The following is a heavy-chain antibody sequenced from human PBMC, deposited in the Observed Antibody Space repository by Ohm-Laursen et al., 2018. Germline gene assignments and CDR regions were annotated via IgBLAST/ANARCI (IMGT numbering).Heavy chain of an antibody. D-gene: IGHD1-26*01. CDR1: GYTFTSYD. Sequence: SVKVSCKASGYTFTSYDINWVRQATGQGLEWMGWMNPNSGNTGYAQKFQGRVTMTRNTSISTAYMELSSLRSEDTAVYYCARGHSRVGATRVPYWGQGTLVTVSS. CDR2: MNPNSGNT. J-gene: IGHJ4*02. V-gene: IGHV1-8*01. CDR3: ARGHSRVGATRVPY.